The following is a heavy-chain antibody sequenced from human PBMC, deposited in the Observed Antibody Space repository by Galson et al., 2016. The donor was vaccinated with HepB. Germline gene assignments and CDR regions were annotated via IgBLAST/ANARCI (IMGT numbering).Heavy chain of an antibody. V-gene: IGHV5-51*01. D-gene: IGHD1-1*01. CDR2: IYPDDSDA. Sequence: QSGAEVKKAGESLKISCKVSGYNFANCWIAWVRQMPGKGLEWMGIIYPDDSDARYSPSFQGQVTISADKSISTAYLQWTSLKASDTALYYCAGHWQQLKAFDFWGQGTLVTVSS. CDR3: AGHWQQLKAFDF. CDR1: GYNFANCW. J-gene: IGHJ4*02.